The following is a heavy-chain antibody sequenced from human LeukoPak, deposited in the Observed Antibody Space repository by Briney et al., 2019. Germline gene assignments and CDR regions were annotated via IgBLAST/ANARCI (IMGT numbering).Heavy chain of an antibody. V-gene: IGHV3-30*03. J-gene: IGHJ4*02. D-gene: IGHD5-12*01. CDR3: ARVNSGYDIYYFDY. Sequence: PGGSLRPSCAASGFTFSSYGMHWVRQAPGKGLEWVAVISYDGSNKYYADSVKGRFTISRDNSKNTLYLQMNSLRAEDMAVYYCARVNSGYDIYYFDYWGQGTLVTVSS. CDR1: GFTFSSYG. CDR2: ISYDGSNK.